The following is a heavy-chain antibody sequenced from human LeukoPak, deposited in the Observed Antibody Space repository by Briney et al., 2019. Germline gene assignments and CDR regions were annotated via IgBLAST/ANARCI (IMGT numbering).Heavy chain of an antibody. J-gene: IGHJ5*02. V-gene: IGHV3-21*01. CDR3: ARVKITSNWFDP. Sequence: GGSLRLSCAASGFTFSSYSMNWVRQAPGKGLEWVSSISSSSSYIYYADSVKGRFTISRDNAKNSLYLQMNSLRAEDTAVYYCARVKITSNWFDPWGQGTLVTVSS. CDR1: GFTFSSYS. D-gene: IGHD1-14*01. CDR2: ISSSSSYI.